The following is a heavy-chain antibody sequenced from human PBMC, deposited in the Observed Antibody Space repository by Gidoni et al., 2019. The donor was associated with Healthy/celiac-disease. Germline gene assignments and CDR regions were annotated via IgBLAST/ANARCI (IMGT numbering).Heavy chain of an antibody. J-gene: IGHJ4*02. CDR3: ARYDSSGYYYFDY. Sequence: EVQLVEPGGRLVQPGGSLRPSCPASGYTFSSYSMNWVRQAPGNGLEWVSYIGSSSSTIYYADSVKGRFTISRDNAKNSLYLQINSLRDEDTAVYYCARYDSSGYYYFDYWGQGTLVTVSS. V-gene: IGHV3-48*02. CDR1: GYTFSSYS. CDR2: IGSSSSTI. D-gene: IGHD3-22*01.